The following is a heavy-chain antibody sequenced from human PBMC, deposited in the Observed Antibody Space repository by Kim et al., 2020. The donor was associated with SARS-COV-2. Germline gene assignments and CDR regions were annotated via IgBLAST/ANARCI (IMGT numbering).Heavy chain of an antibody. V-gene: IGHV5-51*01. Sequence: TGYGPSFPGQVTISAAKSISTAYLQWSSLKASDTAMYYCARLPWYDYFDYWGQGTLVTVSS. J-gene: IGHJ4*02. CDR2: T. CDR3: ARLPWYDYFDY. D-gene: IGHD5-12*01.